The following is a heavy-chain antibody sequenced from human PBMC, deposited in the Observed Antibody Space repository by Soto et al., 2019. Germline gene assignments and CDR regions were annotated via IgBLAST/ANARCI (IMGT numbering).Heavy chain of an antibody. V-gene: IGHV3-21*01. CDR2: ISSSSNNV. D-gene: IGHD2-2*02. CDR3: ARDLPLYTGVFDM. J-gene: IGHJ3*02. CDR1: GFSFSTYS. Sequence: EVQLVESGGGLVKPGGSLKLSCAASGFSFSTYSINWVRQAPGKGLEWVSSISSSSNNVYYADSVKGRFTMSRDNAKNSLYLQTSSLRAGDTTVYYCARDLPLYTGVFDMWGQGPMVTVSS.